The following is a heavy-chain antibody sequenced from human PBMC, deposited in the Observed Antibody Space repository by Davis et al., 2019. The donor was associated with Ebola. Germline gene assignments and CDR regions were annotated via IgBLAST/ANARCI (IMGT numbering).Heavy chain of an antibody. CDR1: GFTFSGSA. CDR3: ARGSGYSSSWLDY. Sequence: GESLKISCAASGFTFSGSAMHWVRQASGKGLEWVGRIRSKANSYATAYAASVKGRFTISRDDSKNTAYLQMNSLKTEDTAVYYCARGSGYSSSWLDYWGQGTLVTVSS. V-gene: IGHV3-73*01. CDR2: IRSKANSYAT. D-gene: IGHD6-13*01. J-gene: IGHJ4*02.